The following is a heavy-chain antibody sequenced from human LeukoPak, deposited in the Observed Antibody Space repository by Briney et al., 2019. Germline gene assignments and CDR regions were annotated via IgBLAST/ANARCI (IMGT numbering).Heavy chain of an antibody. CDR2: ISSSSSYI. CDR1: GFTFSSYS. D-gene: IGHD2-15*01. CDR3: ARVVVVASRMDV. Sequence: GGSLSLSCAASGFTFSSYSMNWVRQAPGKGLEWVSSISSSSSYIYYADSVKGRFTISRDNAKNSLYLQMNSLRAEDTAVYYCARVVVVASRMDVWGKGTTVTVSS. J-gene: IGHJ6*03. V-gene: IGHV3-21*01.